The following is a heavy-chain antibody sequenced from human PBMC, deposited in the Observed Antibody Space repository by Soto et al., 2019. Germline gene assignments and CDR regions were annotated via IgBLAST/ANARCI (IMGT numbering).Heavy chain of an antibody. J-gene: IGHJ4*02. D-gene: IGHD3-10*01. CDR1: GYTFTSYG. CDR3: AIDPVLQWFVELSTPGLVD. V-gene: IGHV1-18*01. Sequence: GASVKVSCKASGYTFTSYGISWVRHAPGQGLEWMGWISAYNGNTKYSQKLQGRVTITRDTSASTAYMELSSLRSEDTAVYYCAIDPVLQWFVELSTPGLVDWGQGTLVTVSS. CDR2: ISAYNGNT.